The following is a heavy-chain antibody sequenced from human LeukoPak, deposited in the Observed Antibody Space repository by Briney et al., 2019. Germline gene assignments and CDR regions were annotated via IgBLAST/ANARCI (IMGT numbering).Heavy chain of an antibody. CDR3: ARDRYYIFDY. J-gene: IGHJ4*02. Sequence: QPGVSLRLSCAASGFTFSSTWMNWVRQGPGKGLEWVSRITSDGSSTIYADSVKGRFTISRDNAKSTVYLQMNSLRAEDTAVYFCARDRYYIFDYWGQGAPVTVSS. CDR1: GFTFSSTW. CDR2: ITSDGSST. V-gene: IGHV3-74*01. D-gene: IGHD3-10*01.